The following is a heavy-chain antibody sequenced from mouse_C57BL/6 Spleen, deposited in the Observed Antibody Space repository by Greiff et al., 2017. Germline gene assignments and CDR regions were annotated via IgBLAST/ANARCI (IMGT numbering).Heavy chain of an antibody. CDR3: AREDYTYFDY. V-gene: IGHV1-52*01. CDR1: GYTFTSYW. CDR2: IDPSDSET. D-gene: IGHD2-12*01. J-gene: IGHJ2*01. Sequence: VQLQQPGAELVRPGSSVKLSCKASGYTFTSYWMHWVKQRPIQGLEWIGNIDPSDSETHYNQKFKDKVTLTVDKSSSTAYMQLSSLTSEDSAVYYCAREDYTYFDYWGQGTTLTVSS.